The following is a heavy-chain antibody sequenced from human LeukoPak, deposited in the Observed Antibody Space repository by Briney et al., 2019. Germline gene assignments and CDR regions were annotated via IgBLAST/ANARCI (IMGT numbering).Heavy chain of an antibody. V-gene: IGHV3-23*01. J-gene: IGHJ4*02. CDR2: ISGSGCST. Sequence: QSGGSLRLSCAASGFTFSSYAMSWVRQAPGKGLEWVSAISGSGCSTYYADSVKGRFTISRDNSKNTLYLQMNSLRAEDTAVYYCAKDLGYYDSSGYYFGDYWGQGTLVTVSS. CDR1: GFTFSSYA. D-gene: IGHD3-22*01. CDR3: AKDLGYYDSSGYYFGDY.